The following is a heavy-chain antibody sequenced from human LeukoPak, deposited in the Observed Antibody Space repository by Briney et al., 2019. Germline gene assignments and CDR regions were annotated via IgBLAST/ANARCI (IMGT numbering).Heavy chain of an antibody. CDR3: ARGRAYYYGSGPTYYYYIDV. J-gene: IGHJ6*03. Sequence: SETLSLTCAVYGGSFSGYSWSWIRQPPGQGLGWIGEINHSGSTNYNPSLKSRVTISVDTSKNQFSLKLTSVTAADTAVYYCARGRAYYYGSGPTYYYYIDVWGKGTTVTVSS. V-gene: IGHV4-34*01. CDR1: GGSFSGYS. D-gene: IGHD3-10*01. CDR2: INHSGST.